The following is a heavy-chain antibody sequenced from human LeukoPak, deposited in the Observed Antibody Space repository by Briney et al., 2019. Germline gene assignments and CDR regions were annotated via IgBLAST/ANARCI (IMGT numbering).Heavy chain of an antibody. CDR1: GGSIASTSYY. Sequence: KPSETLSLTCTVSGGSIASTSYYWGWIRQPPGEGLEWIGSIYYSGSTYYNPSLKSRVTIAVDTSQNQVSLKLSSVTAADTAVYYCARHSGLRSPLVNWGQRTLVTVSS. CDR2: IYYSGST. V-gene: IGHV4-39*01. CDR3: ARHSGLRSPLVN. J-gene: IGHJ4*02. D-gene: IGHD1-26*01.